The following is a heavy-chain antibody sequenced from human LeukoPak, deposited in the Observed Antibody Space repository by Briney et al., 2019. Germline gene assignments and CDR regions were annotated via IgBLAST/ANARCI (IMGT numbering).Heavy chain of an antibody. J-gene: IGHJ5*02. V-gene: IGHV1-69*05. CDR3: ARSLVRGQTGYSSSWYRARNWFDP. Sequence: SVKVSCKASGYTFTKYYIHWVRQAPGQGLEWMGGIIPIFGTANYAQKFQGRVTITTDESTSTAYMELSSLRSEDTAVYYCARSLVRGQTGYSSSWYRARNWFDPWGQGTLVTVSS. D-gene: IGHD6-13*01. CDR2: IIPIFGTA. CDR1: GYTFTKYY.